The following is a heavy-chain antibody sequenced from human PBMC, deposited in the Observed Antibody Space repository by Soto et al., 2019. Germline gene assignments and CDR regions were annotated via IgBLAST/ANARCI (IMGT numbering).Heavy chain of an antibody. CDR1: GGSISGYY. J-gene: IGHJ6*02. CDR2: IYYSGST. Sequence: KPSETLSLTCTVSGGSISGYYWSWIRQPPGKGLEWIGYIYYSGSTNYNPSLKSRVTISVDTSKNQFSLKLSSVTAADTAVYYCARVGHYYYGMDVWGQGTTVTVS. CDR3: ARVGHYYYGMDV. V-gene: IGHV4-59*01.